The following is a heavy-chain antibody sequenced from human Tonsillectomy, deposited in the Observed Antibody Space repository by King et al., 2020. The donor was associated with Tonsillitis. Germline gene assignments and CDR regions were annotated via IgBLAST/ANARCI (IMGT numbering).Heavy chain of an antibody. D-gene: IGHD1-26*01. CDR1: GFTFSSYD. V-gene: IGHV3-30*01. CDR3: AREDAGGLSFDN. CDR2: ISYDGSNN. J-gene: IGHJ3*02. Sequence: QVQLVESGGGVVQPGRSLRLSCAASGFTFSSYDLHWVRQAPGKGLEWVAVISYDGSNNYYADPVRGRFTISRDNSKNTLYLQMNSLRADDTAVYFCAREDAGGLSFDNWD.